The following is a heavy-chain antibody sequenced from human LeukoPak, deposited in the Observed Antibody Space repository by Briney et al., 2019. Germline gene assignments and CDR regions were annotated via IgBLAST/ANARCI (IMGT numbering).Heavy chain of an antibody. V-gene: IGHV4-4*07. CDR2: IYTSGST. Sequence: SETLSLTCTVSGGSISSYYWSWIRQPAGKGLEWIGRIYTSGSTNYNPSLKSRVTISVDTSKNQFSLKLSSVTAADTAVYYCARDLGYSYPADYYYMDVWGKGTTVAVSS. CDR3: ARDLGYSYPADYYYMDV. D-gene: IGHD5-18*01. CDR1: GGSISSYY. J-gene: IGHJ6*03.